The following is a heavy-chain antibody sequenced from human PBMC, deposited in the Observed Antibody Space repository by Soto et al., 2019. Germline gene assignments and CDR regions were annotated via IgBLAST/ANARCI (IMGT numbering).Heavy chain of an antibody. V-gene: IGHV1-18*01. CDR3: ARGGTPIDY. J-gene: IGHJ4*02. CDR1: GYTFTNFG. D-gene: IGHD3-16*01. Sequence: QVQLVQSGAEVKKPGASVKVSCKASGYTFTNFGISWVRQAPGQGLEWMGWISAYNGNTNYAQKFQGRVTMTTDTSTSTDYMEVRSLRFDGTAVDYGARGGTPIDYWGQGTLVTVSS. CDR2: ISAYNGNT.